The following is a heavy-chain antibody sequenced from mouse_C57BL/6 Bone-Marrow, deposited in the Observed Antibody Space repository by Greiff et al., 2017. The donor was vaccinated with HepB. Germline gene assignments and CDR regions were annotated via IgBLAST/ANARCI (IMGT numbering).Heavy chain of an antibody. D-gene: IGHD2-4*01. J-gene: IGHJ3*01. CDR2: ISYDGSN. V-gene: IGHV3-6*01. CDR3: ARRGDYGACFAY. CDR1: GYSITSGYY. Sequence: EVQLQQSGPGLVKPSQSLSLTCSVTGYSITSGYYWNWIRQFPGNKLEWMGYISYDGSNNYNPSLKNRISITRDTSKNQFFLKLNSVTTEDTATYYCARRGDYGACFAYWGQGTLVTVSA.